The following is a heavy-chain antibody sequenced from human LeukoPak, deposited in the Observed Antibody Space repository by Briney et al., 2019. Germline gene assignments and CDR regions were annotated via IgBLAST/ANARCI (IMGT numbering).Heavy chain of an antibody. CDR2: INTNTENP. V-gene: IGHV7-4-1*02. CDR3: AREGPSKYYYDSSGYYRAFDI. D-gene: IGHD3-22*01. J-gene: IGHJ3*02. Sequence: ASVKVSCKASGYTFTSYAMNWVRQAPGQGLEWMGWINTNTENPTYAQGFTGRFVFSLDTSVSTAYLQISSLKAEDTAVYYCAREGPSKYYYDSSGYYRAFDIWGQGTMVTVSS. CDR1: GYTFTSYA.